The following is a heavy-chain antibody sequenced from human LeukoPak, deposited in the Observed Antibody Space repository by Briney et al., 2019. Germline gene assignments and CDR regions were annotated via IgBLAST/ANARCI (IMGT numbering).Heavy chain of an antibody. CDR2: ISAYNGNT. CDR3: ARDRRRMVVAAIVGWFDP. D-gene: IGHD2-15*01. V-gene: IGHV1-18*01. J-gene: IGHJ5*02. CDR1: GYTFTSYG. Sequence: GASVKVSCKASGYTFTSYGISWVRQAPGQGLEWMGWISAYNGNTNYAQKLQGRVTMTRDTSISTAYMELSRLRSDDTAVYYCARDRRRMVVAAIVGWFDPWGQGTLVTVSS.